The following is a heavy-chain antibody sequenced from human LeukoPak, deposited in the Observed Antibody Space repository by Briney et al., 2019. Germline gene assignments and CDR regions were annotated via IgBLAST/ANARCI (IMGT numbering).Heavy chain of an antibody. CDR2: IISDGSSA. CDR1: GFTFKDYW. Sequence: GGSLRLSCAASGFTFKDYWMHWVRQVPGKGLVWVARIISDGSSASYADSVKGRFTMSRDNAKNTLYLQMNSLRAEDTAVYYCAKDTAYCGGDCYSTYFDYWGQGTLVTVSS. CDR3: AKDTAYCGGDCYSTYFDY. J-gene: IGHJ4*02. V-gene: IGHV3-74*01. D-gene: IGHD2-21*02.